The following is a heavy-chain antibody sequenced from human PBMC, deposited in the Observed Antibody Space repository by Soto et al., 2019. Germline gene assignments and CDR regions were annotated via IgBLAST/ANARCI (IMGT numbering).Heavy chain of an antibody. CDR1: GGSISSYY. D-gene: IGHD3-10*01. V-gene: IGHV4-59*01. Sequence: SETLSLTCTVSGGSISSYYWSWIRQPPGKGLEWIGYIYYSGSTYYNPSLKSRVTISVDTSKNQFSLKLSSVTAADTAVYYCARDYYGSGSLPLGYWGQGTLVTVSS. CDR2: IYYSGST. J-gene: IGHJ4*02. CDR3: ARDYYGSGSLPLGY.